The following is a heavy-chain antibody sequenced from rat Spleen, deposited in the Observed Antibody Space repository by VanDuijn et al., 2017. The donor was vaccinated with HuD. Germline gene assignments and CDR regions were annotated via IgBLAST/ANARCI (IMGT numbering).Heavy chain of an antibody. Sequence: EVQLAESGGGLVQPGRSMKLSCTALGFTFSNYYMAWVRQAPTKGLEWVASISNGGGNTYYRDSVKGRFTVSRDNAKSTLYLQMNSLRSEDTATYYCTREGTIAALAYWGQGVMVTVSS. CDR3: TREGTIAALAY. J-gene: IGHJ2*01. CDR2: ISNGGGNT. V-gene: IGHV5-25*01. CDR1: GFTFSNYY. D-gene: IGHD1-2*01.